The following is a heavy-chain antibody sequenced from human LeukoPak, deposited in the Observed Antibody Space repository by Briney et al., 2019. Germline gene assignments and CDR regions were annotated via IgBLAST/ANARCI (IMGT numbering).Heavy chain of an antibody. CDR1: GYTFINYY. Sequence: ASVKVSCKASGYTFINYYMNWVRRAPGQGLEWMGMINPSSGSTTYAQNLQGRVTMTRDTSTTTVYMELSSLRSEDTAVYYCARLVYCGGDCRRAAFDIWGQGTMVTVSS. J-gene: IGHJ3*02. D-gene: IGHD2-21*02. CDR2: INPSSGST. CDR3: ARLVYCGGDCRRAAFDI. V-gene: IGHV1-46*04.